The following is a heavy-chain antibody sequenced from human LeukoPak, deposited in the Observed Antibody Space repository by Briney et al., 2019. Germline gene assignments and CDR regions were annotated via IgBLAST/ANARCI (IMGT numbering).Heavy chain of an antibody. Sequence: PGASLRLSCAASGFTFSTYAMSWVRQAPGKGLEWVSVISGSGGYTDYADSVKGRFTISRDNSKNTLYLQVNSLRAEDTAVYYCAKDGSYYNFDYWGQGTLVTVSP. D-gene: IGHD3-10*01. CDR1: GFTFSTYA. J-gene: IGHJ4*02. V-gene: IGHV3-23*01. CDR2: ISGSGGYT. CDR3: AKDGSYYNFDY.